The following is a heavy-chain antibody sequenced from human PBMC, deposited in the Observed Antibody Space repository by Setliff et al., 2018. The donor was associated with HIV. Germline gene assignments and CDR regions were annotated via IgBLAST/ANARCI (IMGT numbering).Heavy chain of an antibody. D-gene: IGHD4-17*01. J-gene: IGHJ5*02. CDR3: AKLTRLKASFPTDYLDP. CDR2: LYPGGSV. CDR1: RLTLSSNY. Sequence: LRLSCTASRLTLSSNYMTWVRQSPGKGPEWASTLYPGGSVYYADSVKGRFTVSRENAKNTLYLQMNSLRSEDTAVYFCAKLTRLKASFPTDYLDPWGQGILVTVSS. V-gene: IGHV3-66*02.